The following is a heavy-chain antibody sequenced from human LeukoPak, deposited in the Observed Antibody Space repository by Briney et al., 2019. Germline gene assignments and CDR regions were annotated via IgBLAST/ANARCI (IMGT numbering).Heavy chain of an antibody. CDR1: GYTFTDYY. Sequence: ASVKVSCKASGYTFTDYYMHWVRQAPGQGGEWMGWINPNSGGTNYAQKFQGRVTMTRDTSISTAYMELSRLRSADTAVYYCALLGYCSGGSCYPFDYWGQGTLVTVSS. J-gene: IGHJ4*02. CDR3: ALLGYCSGGSCYPFDY. V-gene: IGHV1-2*02. D-gene: IGHD2-15*01. CDR2: INPNSGGT.